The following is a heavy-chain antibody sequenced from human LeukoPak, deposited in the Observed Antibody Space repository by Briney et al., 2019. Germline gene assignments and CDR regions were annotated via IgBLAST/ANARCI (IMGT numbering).Heavy chain of an antibody. CDR3: AKEAGGGSDY. CDR1: GFTFDDYA. CDR2: ISGDGGST. Sequence: QPGGSLRLSCAASGFTFDDYAMHWVRQAPGKGLEWVSLISGDGGSTYYADSVKGLFTISRHNSKNSLYLQMNSVRTEGTALYYCAKEAGGGSDYWGQGTLVTVSS. V-gene: IGHV3-43*02. D-gene: IGHD3-16*01. J-gene: IGHJ4*02.